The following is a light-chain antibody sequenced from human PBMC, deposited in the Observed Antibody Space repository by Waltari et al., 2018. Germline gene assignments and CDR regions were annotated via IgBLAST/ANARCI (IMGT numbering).Light chain of an antibody. J-gene: IGKJ3*01. Sequence: EIVLTQSAATLSVSPGDRATLYCRASHSISNNLAWYQQNPGQAPRLLIYGASARATGIPARFSGSGSGTEFTLTISSLQSEDFAIYYCQQYNNWPPVFTFGPGTKVDF. CDR2: GAS. CDR3: QQYNNWPPVFT. CDR1: HSISNN. V-gene: IGKV3-15*01.